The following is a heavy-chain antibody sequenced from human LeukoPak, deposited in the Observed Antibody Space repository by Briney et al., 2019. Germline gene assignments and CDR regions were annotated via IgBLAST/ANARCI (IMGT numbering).Heavy chain of an antibody. J-gene: IGHJ6*02. CDR1: GFTFSSYW. D-gene: IGHD1-26*01. V-gene: IGHV3-7*01. Sequence: TGGSLRLSCAASGFTFSSYWMTWVRQAPGKGLEWVANIMQDGSEKSYVDSVKGRFTVSRDNAYNSLYLQMNSLKAEDTAVYYCARAPLVGSIGYFYGMDVWGQGTTVTVSS. CDR2: IMQDGSEK. CDR3: ARAPLVGSIGYFYGMDV.